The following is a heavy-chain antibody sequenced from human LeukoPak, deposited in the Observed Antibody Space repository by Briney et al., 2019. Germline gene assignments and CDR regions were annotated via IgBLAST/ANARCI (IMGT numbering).Heavy chain of an antibody. CDR1: GGSIRNSSFY. J-gene: IGHJ4*02. CDR2: IYYSGST. CDR3: ARHRDPDYYDSSGYYPSHFDY. V-gene: IGHV4-39*01. D-gene: IGHD3-22*01. Sequence: PSETLSLTCAVSGGSIRNSSFYWGWIRQPPGKGLEWIGSIYYSGSTYYNPSLKSRVTISADTSKNQFSLKLSSVTAADTAVYYCARHRDPDYYDSSGYYPSHFDYWGQGTLVTVSS.